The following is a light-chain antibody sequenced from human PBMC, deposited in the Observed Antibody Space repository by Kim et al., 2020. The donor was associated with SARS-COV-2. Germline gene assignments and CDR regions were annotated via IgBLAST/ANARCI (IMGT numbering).Light chain of an antibody. Sequence: SPGESATLSCRARQSVSSNYLAWYQQKPGQAPRLLIYGDSSRATGIPDRFSGSGSGTDFTLTITRLEPEDFAVYYCQQYSSSPATFGQGTKVDIK. CDR3: QQYSSSPAT. CDR2: GDS. J-gene: IGKJ1*01. V-gene: IGKV3-20*01. CDR1: QSVSSNY.